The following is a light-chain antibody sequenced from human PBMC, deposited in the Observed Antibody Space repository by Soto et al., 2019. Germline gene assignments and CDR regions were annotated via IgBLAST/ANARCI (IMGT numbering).Light chain of an antibody. J-gene: IGLJ2*01. CDR1: SSNIGSNT. CDR2: SDN. CDR3: AAWDDSLNGLV. V-gene: IGLV1-44*01. Sequence: QSVLTQPPSASGTPGQRVTISCSGSSSNIGSNTVNWYQQLPGTAPKLLIYSDNQRPSGVPDRFSDSKSGTSVSLAISGLQSDDEADYYCAAWDDSLNGLVFGGGTKLTVL.